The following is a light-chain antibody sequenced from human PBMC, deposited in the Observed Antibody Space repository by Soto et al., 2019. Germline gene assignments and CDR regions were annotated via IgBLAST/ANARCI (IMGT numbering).Light chain of an antibody. CDR1: QPVSSS. V-gene: IGKV3D-15*01. CDR3: QQYNNWPPRT. J-gene: IGKJ3*01. CDR2: GAS. Sequence: EIVMTQSPATLSVSPGERATLSCRASQPVSSSLAWYQQKPGQAPRLLIFGASTRATGIPARFSGSGSGTEFTLTISSLQSEDFAVYYCQQYNNWPPRTFGPGTKVDIK.